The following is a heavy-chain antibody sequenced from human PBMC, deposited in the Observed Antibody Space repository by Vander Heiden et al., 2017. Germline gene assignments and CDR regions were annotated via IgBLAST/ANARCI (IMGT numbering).Heavy chain of an antibody. V-gene: IGHV4-34*01. CDR2: INHSGST. J-gene: IGHJ4*02. CDR1: GGSFSGYY. Sequence: QLQQWGAGLLKPSETLSLTCAFYGGSFSGYYWGWLRQLPGKGLEWIGEINHSGSTNYNPSLKSRVLMSVDPSKNQFSLKLNSMTAADTAVYYCARGPTRMATIYDYWGQGALVTVSS. CDR3: ARGPTRMATIYDY. D-gene: IGHD5-12*01.